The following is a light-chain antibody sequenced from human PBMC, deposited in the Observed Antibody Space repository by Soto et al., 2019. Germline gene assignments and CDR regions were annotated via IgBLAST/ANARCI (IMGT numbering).Light chain of an antibody. Sequence: EIVMTQSPATLSVSPGERATLSCRASQSVNSHLAWYQQKPGQPPRLLIYGAYYRATGIPARFSGSGSGTDFTLTISSLQSEDFAVYYCQQYDNWPPFTFGPGTKVDI. CDR2: GAY. CDR3: QQYDNWPPFT. CDR1: QSVNSH. V-gene: IGKV3-15*01. J-gene: IGKJ3*01.